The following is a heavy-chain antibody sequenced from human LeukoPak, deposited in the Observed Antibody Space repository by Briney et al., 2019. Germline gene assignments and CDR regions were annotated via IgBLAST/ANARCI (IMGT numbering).Heavy chain of an antibody. CDR2: ISGSGGST. D-gene: IGHD6-13*01. V-gene: IGHV3-23*01. CDR3: AKVTDLYSSTDY. J-gene: IGHJ4*02. Sequence: QPGGSLRLSCAASGFTFSSYAMSWVRQAPGRGLEWVSAISGSGGSTYYADSVKGRFTISRDNSKNTLYLQMNSLRAEDTAVYYCAKVTDLYSSTDYWGQGTLVTVSS. CDR1: GFTFSSYA.